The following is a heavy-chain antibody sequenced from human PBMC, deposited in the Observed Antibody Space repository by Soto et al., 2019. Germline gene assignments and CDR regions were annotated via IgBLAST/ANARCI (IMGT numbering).Heavy chain of an antibody. V-gene: IGHV1-3*01. CDR2: INAGNGNT. CDR1: GYTFTSYA. Sequence: QVQLVQSGAEVKKPGASVKVSCKASGYTFTSYAMHWVRQAPGQRLEWMGWINAGNGNTKYSQKFRGRVTITRDTSASTAYMELSSLRSEDTAVYYCARDRYDYIWGSYRFHLDYWGQGTLVTVSS. J-gene: IGHJ4*02. D-gene: IGHD3-16*02. CDR3: ARDRYDYIWGSYRFHLDY.